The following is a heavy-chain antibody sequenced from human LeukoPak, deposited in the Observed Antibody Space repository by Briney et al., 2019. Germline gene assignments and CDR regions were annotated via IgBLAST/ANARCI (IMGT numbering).Heavy chain of an antibody. Sequence: SETLSLTCTVSGGSISSYYWSWIRQPLGKGLEWIGYIYYSGSTNYNPSLKSRVTISVDTSKNQFSLKLSSVTAADTAMYYCARSFYNTGGWFDPWGQGTLVTVSS. CDR2: IYYSGST. V-gene: IGHV4-59*01. J-gene: IGHJ5*02. CDR1: GGSISSYY. D-gene: IGHD5-24*01. CDR3: ARSFYNTGGWFDP.